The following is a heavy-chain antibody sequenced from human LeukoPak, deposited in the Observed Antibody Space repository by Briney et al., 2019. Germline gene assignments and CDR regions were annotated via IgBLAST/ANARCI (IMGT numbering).Heavy chain of an antibody. J-gene: IGHJ5*02. V-gene: IGHV1-46*01. CDR3: ARDGGYCSGGSCYSENWFDP. D-gene: IGHD2-15*01. CDR1: GYTFTSYY. Sequence: GASVKVSCKASGYTFTSYYMHWVRQAPGQGLEWMGIINPSGGSTSYAQKFQGRVTMTRDTSTSTVYMELSSLRSEDTAVYYCARDGGYCSGGSCYSENWFDPWGQGTLVTVSS. CDR2: INPSGGST.